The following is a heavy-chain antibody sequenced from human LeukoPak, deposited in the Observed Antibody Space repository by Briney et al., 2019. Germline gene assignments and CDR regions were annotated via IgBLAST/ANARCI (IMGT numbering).Heavy chain of an antibody. D-gene: IGHD2-21*01. Sequence: SQTLSLTCTVSGGSISSGDYYWSWIRQPPGKGLEWIGYIYYSGSTYYNPSLKSRVTISVDTSKNQFSLKPSSVTAADTAVYYCVRDLWGGNYFDYWGQGTLVTVSS. CDR1: GGSISSGDYY. J-gene: IGHJ4*02. V-gene: IGHV4-30-4*01. CDR3: VRDLWGGNYFDY. CDR2: IYYSGST.